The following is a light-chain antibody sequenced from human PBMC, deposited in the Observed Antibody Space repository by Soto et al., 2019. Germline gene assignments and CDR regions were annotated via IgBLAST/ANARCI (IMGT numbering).Light chain of an antibody. CDR1: QTTTSW. Sequence: DIQMTQSPSTLSASVGDRVTITCRASQTTTSWLAWYQQKPGKAPKLLIYETSSLQSGGPSRLSGSGSGTEFTLTISSMQHDDFATYYYQQYNPYSSRFGQGTKLEIK. CDR3: QQYNPYSSR. J-gene: IGKJ2*03. V-gene: IGKV1-5*03. CDR2: ETS.